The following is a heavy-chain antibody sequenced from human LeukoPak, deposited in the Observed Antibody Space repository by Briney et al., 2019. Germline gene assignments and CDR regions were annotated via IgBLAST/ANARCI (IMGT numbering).Heavy chain of an antibody. V-gene: IGHV1-24*01. CDR2: FHPEDGET. Sequence: ASVKVSCKVSGYTVTELSMHWVRQSPGKGLEWMGGFHPEDGETIYAQKFQGRVTMTEDTSTDTAYMELSSLRSEDTAVYYCATVFGAVAGTWGQGTLVTVSS. D-gene: IGHD6-19*01. J-gene: IGHJ5*02. CDR3: ATVFGAVAGT. CDR1: GYTVTELS.